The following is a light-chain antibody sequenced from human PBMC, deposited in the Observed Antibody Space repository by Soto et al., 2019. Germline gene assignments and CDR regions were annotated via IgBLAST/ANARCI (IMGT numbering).Light chain of an antibody. V-gene: IGKV1-17*01. CDR2: SAS. CDR1: QGIGKD. J-gene: IGKJ1*01. Sequence: DIQMTQSPSSLSASVGDRATITCRSGQGIGKDLGWYQQKPGKAPRRLIYSASSLQSGVPSRVSGSGSGTEFTLTISSLQPEDFATYYCLQYNTYPWTFGQGTKVDIK. CDR3: LQYNTYPWT.